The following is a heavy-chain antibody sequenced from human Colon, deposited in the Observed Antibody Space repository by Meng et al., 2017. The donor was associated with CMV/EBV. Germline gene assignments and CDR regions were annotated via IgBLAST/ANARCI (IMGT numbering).Heavy chain of an antibody. CDR2: ISWSGDNI. CDR1: GFTFDDYA. Sequence: SLKISCAASGFTFDDYAMHWVRQAPGRGLEWVSGISWSGDNIDYADSVKGRFTISRDNAKNSLFLQMNSLRAENTAMYYCARNARGSGYWGQGTWSPSRQ. V-gene: IGHV3-9*01. CDR3: ARNARGSGY. J-gene: IGHJ4*02. D-gene: IGHD3-10*01.